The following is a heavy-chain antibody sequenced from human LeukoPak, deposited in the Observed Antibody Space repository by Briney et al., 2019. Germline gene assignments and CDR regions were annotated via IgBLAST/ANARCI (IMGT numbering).Heavy chain of an antibody. J-gene: IGHJ4*02. V-gene: IGHV3-13*01. D-gene: IGHD5-24*01. CDR2: LGTAGGT. Sequence: GGSLRLSCAASGFILSNYAMHWVRQPAGKGLEWVSALGTAGGTFYPGSVKGRFTISRDNAKKSLFLQMSSLRAEDTAIYYCARQSTPHGNFDYWGQGTLVTVSS. CDR3: ARQSTPHGNFDY. CDR1: GFILSNYA.